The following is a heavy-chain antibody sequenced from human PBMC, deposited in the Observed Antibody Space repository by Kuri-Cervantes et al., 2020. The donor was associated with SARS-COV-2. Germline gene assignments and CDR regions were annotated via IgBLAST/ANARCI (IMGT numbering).Heavy chain of an antibody. CDR2: IKQDGSEK. CDR3: ARSTPFRRLVVISQGGAFDI. V-gene: IGHV3-7*03. Sequence: GESLKISCAASGFTFSSYWMSWVRQAPGKGLEWVANIKQDGSEKYYVDSVKGRFTISRDNAKNSLYLQMNSLRAEDTAVYYCARSTPFRRLVVISQGGAFDIRGQGTMVTVSS. CDR1: GFTFSSYW. D-gene: IGHD3-22*01. J-gene: IGHJ3*02.